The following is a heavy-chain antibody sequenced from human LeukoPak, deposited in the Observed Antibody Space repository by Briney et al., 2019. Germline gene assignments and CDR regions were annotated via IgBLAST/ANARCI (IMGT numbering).Heavy chain of an antibody. J-gene: IGHJ4*02. CDR2: IYYSGST. V-gene: IGHV4-59*01. Sequence: SETLSLTCTVSGGSISSYYWSWIRRPPGKGREWIGYIYYSGSTNYNPSLKSRVTISVDTSKNQFSLKLSSVTAADTAVYYCARSGEDYYDSSGYHAFDYWGQGTLVTVSS. D-gene: IGHD3-22*01. CDR3: ARSGEDYYDSSGYHAFDY. CDR1: GGSISSYY.